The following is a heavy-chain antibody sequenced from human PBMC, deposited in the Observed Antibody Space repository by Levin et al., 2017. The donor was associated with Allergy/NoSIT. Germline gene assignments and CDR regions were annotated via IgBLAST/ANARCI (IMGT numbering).Heavy chain of an antibody. Sequence: LSLTCAASGFTFSNYDMHWVRQATGKSLEWVSAIGTAGDTYYPGSVKGRFTISRENAKSSLYLQMTSLRAGDTAVYYCARGRGSGQYFYGMDVWGQGTTVTVSS. V-gene: IGHV3-13*01. J-gene: IGHJ6*02. CDR2: IGTAGDT. D-gene: IGHD3-10*01. CDR3: ARGRGSGQYFYGMDV. CDR1: GFTFSNYD.